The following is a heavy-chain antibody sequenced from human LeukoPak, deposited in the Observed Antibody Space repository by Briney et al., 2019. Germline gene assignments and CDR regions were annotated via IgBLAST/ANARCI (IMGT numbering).Heavy chain of an antibody. CDR1: GGSISSSSYY. CDR2: IYYTGNT. J-gene: IGHJ4*02. V-gene: IGHV4-39*01. CDR3: AKQTGSGLFILP. D-gene: IGHD3/OR15-3a*01. Sequence: PSETLSLTCTVSGGSISSSSYYWAWLRQPPGKGLEWIGRIYYTGNTYYNASLKRRVTISIDTSKNQFSLKLTSVTAADTAVYYCAKQTGSGLFILPGGQGTLVTVSS.